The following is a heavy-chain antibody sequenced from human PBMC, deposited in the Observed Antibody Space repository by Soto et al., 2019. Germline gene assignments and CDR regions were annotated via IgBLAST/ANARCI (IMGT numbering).Heavy chain of an antibody. J-gene: IGHJ4*02. CDR2: ISGSGGST. V-gene: IGHV3-23*01. D-gene: IGHD3-22*01. CDR3: AKEIDYYDSSGYSIHFDY. Sequence: GGSLRLSCAASGFNFSSYPMSWVRQAPGKGLAWVSAISGSGGSTYYADSVKGRFTISRDNSKNTLYLQMNSLRAEDTAVYYCAKEIDYYDSSGYSIHFDYWGQGP. CDR1: GFNFSSYP.